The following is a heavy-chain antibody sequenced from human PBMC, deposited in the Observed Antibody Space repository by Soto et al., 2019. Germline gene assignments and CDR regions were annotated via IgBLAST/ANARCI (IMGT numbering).Heavy chain of an antibody. CDR1: GYTFTSYA. Sequence: ASVKVSCKASGYTFTSYAMHWVRQAPGQRLEWMGWINAGNSNTKYSQKFQGRVTITRDTSASTAYMEMSSLRSEDTAVYYCARSIVVVTAADYWGQGTLVTVSS. V-gene: IGHV1-3*01. J-gene: IGHJ4*02. CDR2: INAGNSNT. D-gene: IGHD2-21*02. CDR3: ARSIVVVTAADY.